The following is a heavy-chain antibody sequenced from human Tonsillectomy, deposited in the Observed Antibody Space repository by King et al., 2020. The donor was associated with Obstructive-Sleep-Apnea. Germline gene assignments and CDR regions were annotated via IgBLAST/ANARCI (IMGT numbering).Heavy chain of an antibody. CDR2: ISWNSGSI. CDR3: AKDPLARPRQLAIQRYFDY. CDR1: GFTFDDYA. J-gene: IGHJ4*02. Sequence: VQLVESGGGLVQPGRSLRLSCAASGFTFDDYAMHWVRQAPGKGLEWVSGISWNSGSIGYGDSVKGRFTISRDNAKNSLYLQMNRLRAEDTALYYCAKDPLARPRQLAIQRYFDYWGQGTLVTVSS. D-gene: IGHD5-18*01. V-gene: IGHV3-9*01.